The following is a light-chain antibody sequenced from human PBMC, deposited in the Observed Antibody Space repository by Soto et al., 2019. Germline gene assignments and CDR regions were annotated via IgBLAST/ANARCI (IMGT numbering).Light chain of an antibody. J-gene: IGKJ1*01. CDR3: QQYGSSPWT. V-gene: IGKV3-20*01. CDR2: GAS. Sequence: EIVLTQSPGTLSLSPGERATLSCRASQSVSSSFLAWYQQKPGQAPRLLIYGASNRATGIPDRFSASGSGTDFTLTISRLEPEDFAVYYCQQYGSSPWTFGQGTKVEIK. CDR1: QSVSSSF.